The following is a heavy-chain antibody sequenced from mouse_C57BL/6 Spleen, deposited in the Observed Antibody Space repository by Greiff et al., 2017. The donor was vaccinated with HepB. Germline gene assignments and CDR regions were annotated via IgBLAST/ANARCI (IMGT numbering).Heavy chain of an antibody. CDR1: GFTFSDYY. CDR2: INYDGSST. CDR3: ARDRDYGSSWYFDV. Sequence: EVQLQESEGGLVQPGSSMKLSCTASGFTFSDYYMAWVRQVPEKGLEWVANINYDGSSTYYLDSLKSRFIISRDNAKNILYLQMSSLKSEDTATYYGARDRDYGSSWYFDVWGTGTTVTVSS. J-gene: IGHJ1*03. V-gene: IGHV5-16*01. D-gene: IGHD1-1*01.